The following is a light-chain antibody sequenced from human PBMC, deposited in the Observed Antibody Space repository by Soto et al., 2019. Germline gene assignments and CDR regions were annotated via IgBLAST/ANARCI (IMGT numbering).Light chain of an antibody. CDR1: QSVSSSY. CDR3: QQYGSSPPQT. CDR2: GAS. J-gene: IGKJ1*01. V-gene: IGKV3-20*01. Sequence: EIVLTQSPGSHSLSPGARATLSCRASQSVSSSYLAWYQQKPGQARRLLIYGASSRATGIPDRFSGSGSGTDLTLTISRLEPEDFAVYFCQQYGSSPPQTFGQGTNVDIK.